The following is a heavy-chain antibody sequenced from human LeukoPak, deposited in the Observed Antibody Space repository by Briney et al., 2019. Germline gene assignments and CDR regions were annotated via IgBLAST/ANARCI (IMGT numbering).Heavy chain of an antibody. CDR2: IKQDGGEK. CDR3: ARVRDPRQYYYDNSGYRNAFDI. D-gene: IGHD3-22*01. Sequence: GGSLRLSCAASGFTFSGYWMSWVRQAPGKGLEWVANIKQDGGEKYYVDSVKGRFTISRDNAKNSLYLQMNSLRAEDTAVYYCARVRDPRQYYYDNSGYRNAFDIWGQGTMVTVSS. CDR1: GFTFSGYW. J-gene: IGHJ3*02. V-gene: IGHV3-7*01.